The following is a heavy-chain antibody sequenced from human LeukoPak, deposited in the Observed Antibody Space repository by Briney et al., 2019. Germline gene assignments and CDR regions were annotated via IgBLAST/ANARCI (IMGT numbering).Heavy chain of an antibody. CDR3: ARARGSGWYFAY. CDR2: INAGNGNT. Sequence: ASVKVSCKASGYTFTSYAMHWVRQAPGQRLEWMGWINAGNGNTKYSQKFQGRVTITRDTSASTAYMELSSLRSEDTAVYYCARARGSGWYFAYWGQGTLVTVSS. CDR1: GYTFTSYA. D-gene: IGHD6-19*01. V-gene: IGHV1-3*01. J-gene: IGHJ4*02.